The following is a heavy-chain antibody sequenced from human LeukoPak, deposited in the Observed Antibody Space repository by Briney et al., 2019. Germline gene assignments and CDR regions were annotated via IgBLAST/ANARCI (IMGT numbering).Heavy chain of an antibody. CDR3: ARWLNRGLRFYFDY. J-gene: IGHJ4*02. Sequence: PGGSLRLSCAASGFTVSSNYMSWVRQAPGKGLEWASVIYSGGSTYYADSVKGRFTISRDNSKNTLYLQMNSLRAEDTAVYYCARWLNRGLRFYFDYWGQGTLVTVSS. D-gene: IGHD3-16*01. CDR1: GFTVSSNY. V-gene: IGHV3-66*01. CDR2: IYSGGST.